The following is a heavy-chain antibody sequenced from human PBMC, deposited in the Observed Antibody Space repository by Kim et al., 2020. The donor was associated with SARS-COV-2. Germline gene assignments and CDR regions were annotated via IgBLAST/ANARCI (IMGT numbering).Heavy chain of an antibody. CDR1: GFTFSSYA. Sequence: GGSLRLSCAASGFTFSSYAMSWVRQAPGKGLEWVSAISGSGGSTYYADSVKGRFTISRDNSKNTLYLQMNSLRAEDTAVYYCAKAGRQYYYDSSGGIDYWGQGTLVTVSS. D-gene: IGHD3-22*01. CDR2: ISGSGGST. CDR3: AKAGRQYYYDSSGGIDY. J-gene: IGHJ4*02. V-gene: IGHV3-23*01.